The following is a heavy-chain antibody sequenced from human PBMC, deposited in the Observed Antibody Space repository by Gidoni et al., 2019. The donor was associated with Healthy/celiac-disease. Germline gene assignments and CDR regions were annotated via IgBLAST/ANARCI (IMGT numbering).Heavy chain of an antibody. J-gene: IGHJ5*02. CDR2: IYTSGST. D-gene: IGHD2-15*01. Sequence: QVQLQESGPGLVKPSQTLSLTCTVSGGSISSGSYYWSWIRQPAGKGLEWIGRIYTSGSTNYNPSLKSRVTISVDTSKNQFSLKLSSVTAADTAVYYCARAPRISINWFDPWGQGTLVTVSS. CDR3: ARAPRISINWFDP. V-gene: IGHV4-61*02. CDR1: GGSISSGSYY.